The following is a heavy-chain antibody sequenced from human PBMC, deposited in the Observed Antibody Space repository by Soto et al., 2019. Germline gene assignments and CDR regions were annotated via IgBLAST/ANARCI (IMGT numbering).Heavy chain of an antibody. CDR1: GDSVSSNTAA. CDR2: TYYRSKWFN. CDR3: ASHSMVRGAFNWFDP. D-gene: IGHD3-10*01. Sequence: LSLTCAISGDSVSSNTAAWNWIRQSPSKGLEWLGRTYYRSKWFNDYAVSLKSRITINPDTSKNQFSLKLSSVTAADTAVYYCASHSMVRGAFNWFDPWGQGTLVTVSS. J-gene: IGHJ5*02. V-gene: IGHV6-1*01.